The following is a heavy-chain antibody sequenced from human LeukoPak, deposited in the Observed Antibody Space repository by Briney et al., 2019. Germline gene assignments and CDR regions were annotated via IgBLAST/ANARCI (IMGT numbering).Heavy chain of an antibody. CDR3: ARGEAPGTVFGGMAV. Sequence: ASVKVSCKASGGTFSSYAISWVRQAPGQGLEWMGGIIPIFGTANYAQKFQGRVTITADESTSTAYMELSSLRSEDTAVNYCARGEAPGTVFGGMAVWGQGTAVTVSS. CDR2: IIPIFGTA. V-gene: IGHV1-69*13. D-gene: IGHD3-16*01. CDR1: GGTFSSYA. J-gene: IGHJ6*02.